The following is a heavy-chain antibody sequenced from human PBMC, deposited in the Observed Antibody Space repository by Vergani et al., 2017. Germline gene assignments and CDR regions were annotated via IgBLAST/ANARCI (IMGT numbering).Heavy chain of an antibody. CDR3: AKDQNAYCSGGSCYSGSAAFDI. V-gene: IGHV3-23*04. CDR2: ISGSGGST. CDR1: GFTFDDYA. D-gene: IGHD2-15*01. Sequence: EVQLVESGGGLVQPGRSLRLSCAASGFTFDDYAMHWVRQAPGKGLEWVSAISGSGGSTYYADSVKGRFTISRDNSKNTLYLQMNSLRAEDTAVYYCAKDQNAYCSGGSCYSGSAAFDIWGQGTMVTVSS. J-gene: IGHJ3*02.